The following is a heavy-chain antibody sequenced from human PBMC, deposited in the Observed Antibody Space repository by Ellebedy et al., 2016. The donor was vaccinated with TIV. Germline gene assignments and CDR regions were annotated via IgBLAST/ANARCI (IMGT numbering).Heavy chain of an antibody. Sequence: PGGSLRLSCAASGLTFSSYAMHWVRQAPGKGLEWVAVISDDGNNKYYADSVQGRFTISRDNSKNTLYLQMNSLRAEDTAVYYCTRSLYYYDNSGYNYWGQGTLVTVSS. V-gene: IGHV3-30-3*01. CDR3: TRSLYYYDNSGYNY. CDR2: ISDDGNNK. CDR1: GLTFSSYA. D-gene: IGHD3-22*01. J-gene: IGHJ4*02.